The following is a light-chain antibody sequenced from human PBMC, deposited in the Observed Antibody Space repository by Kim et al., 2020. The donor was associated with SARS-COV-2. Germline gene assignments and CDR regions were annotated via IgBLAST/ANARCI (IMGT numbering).Light chain of an antibody. V-gene: IGKV3-20*01. CDR2: SVS. CDR3: QQYGDSPYT. CDR1: QSVSRRS. Sequence: LSTGERATLSCRGSQSVSRRSLAWYQEKPGQAPRLLIYSVSSRATDIPDRFSGSGSGTDFTLTISRLEPEDFAVYYCQQYGDSPYTFGLGTKLEI. J-gene: IGKJ2*01.